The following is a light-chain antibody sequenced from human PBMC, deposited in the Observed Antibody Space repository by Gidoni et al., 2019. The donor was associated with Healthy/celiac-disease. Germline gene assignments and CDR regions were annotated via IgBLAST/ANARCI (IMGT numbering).Light chain of an antibody. CDR2: WAS. CDR1: QSVLYSSNNKNY. CDR3: QQYYSTPWT. Sequence: DIVLTQSPDSLPVSLGERATINCKSSQSVLYSSNNKNYLSWYQQKPGQPPKLLIYWASTRESGVPDRFSGSGSGTDFTLTSSSLQAEDVAVYYCQQYYSTPWTFGQGTKVEIK. V-gene: IGKV4-1*01. J-gene: IGKJ1*01.